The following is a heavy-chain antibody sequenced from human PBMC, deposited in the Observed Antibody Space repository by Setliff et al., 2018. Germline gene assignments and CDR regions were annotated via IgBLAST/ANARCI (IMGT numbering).Heavy chain of an antibody. Sequence: GGSLRLSCAASGFTLSSYEMNWVRQAPGKGLEWVSYITSGSTIYYADSVKGRFTISRDNAKNSLYLQMNSLRAEDTAVYYCARGPTIFGAIYYMDVWGKGTTVTVSS. CDR1: GFTLSSYE. CDR3: ARGPTIFGAIYYMDV. CDR2: ITSGSTI. V-gene: IGHV3-48*03. D-gene: IGHD3-3*01. J-gene: IGHJ6*03.